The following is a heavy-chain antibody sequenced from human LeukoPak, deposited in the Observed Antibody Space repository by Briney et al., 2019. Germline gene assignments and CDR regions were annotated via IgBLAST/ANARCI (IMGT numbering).Heavy chain of an antibody. Sequence: ASVKVSCKVSADTLTEFSTHWVRQVPGKGLEWMGGFDPEDGETIYAQKFQGRVTMTEDTSTDTAYMELSSLRSEDTAVYYCATNYYDILTGYYNWFDPWGQGTLVIVSS. V-gene: IGHV1-24*01. CDR1: ADTLTEFS. D-gene: IGHD3-9*01. CDR3: ATNYYDILTGYYNWFDP. J-gene: IGHJ5*02. CDR2: FDPEDGET.